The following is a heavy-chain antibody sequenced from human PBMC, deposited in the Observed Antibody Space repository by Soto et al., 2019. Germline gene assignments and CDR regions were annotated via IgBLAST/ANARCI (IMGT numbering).Heavy chain of an antibody. CDR1: GFTFSSYG. V-gene: IGHV3-33*01. D-gene: IGHD3-3*01. CDR3: ARVDDFWSVSTLQYYYYGMDV. CDR2: IWYDGSNK. Sequence: QVQLVESGGGVVQPGRSLRLSCAASGFTFSSYGMHWVRQAPGKGLEWVAVIWYDGSNKYYAGSVKGRFTISRDNSKNTLYRQMNSLRAEDTAVYYCARVDDFWSVSTLQYYYYGMDVWGQGTTVTVSS. J-gene: IGHJ6*02.